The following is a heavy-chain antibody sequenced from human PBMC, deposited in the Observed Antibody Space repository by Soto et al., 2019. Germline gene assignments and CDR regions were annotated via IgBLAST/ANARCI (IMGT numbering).Heavy chain of an antibody. CDR2: IYYSGTT. J-gene: IGHJ6*02. Sequence: PSETLSLTCTVSGSSIGSYHWNWIRQSPGRGLEWIGNIYYSGTTNYNPSLKSRVVISVDTSNNQFSLRLSSVTAADTAVYYCSRGLGGCSGRNCYCSLDVWGQGTTVTVSS. CDR1: GSSIGSYH. CDR3: SRGLGGCSGRNCYCSLDV. V-gene: IGHV4-59*01. D-gene: IGHD2-15*01.